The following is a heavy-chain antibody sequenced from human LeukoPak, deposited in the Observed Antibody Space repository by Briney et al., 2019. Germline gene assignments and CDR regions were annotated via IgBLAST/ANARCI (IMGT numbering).Heavy chain of an antibody. V-gene: IGHV1-24*01. D-gene: IGHD6-19*01. CDR2: YDPEDGET. CDR3: ARVAGSIDY. CDR1: GYTLTELS. Sequence: ASVKVSCKVSGYTLTELSMHWVRQAPGKGLEWMGGYDPEDGETIYAQKFQGRVTTTRDTSISTAYMELSSLRSEDTAVYYCARVAGSIDYWGQGTLVTVSS. J-gene: IGHJ4*02.